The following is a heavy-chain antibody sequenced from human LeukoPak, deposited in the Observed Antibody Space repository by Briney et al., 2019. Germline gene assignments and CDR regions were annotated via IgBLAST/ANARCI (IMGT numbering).Heavy chain of an antibody. V-gene: IGHV4-34*01. J-gene: IGHJ4*02. CDR1: GGSFSGYY. CDR2: INHSGST. CDR3: ARENRIAAAANFDY. D-gene: IGHD6-13*01. Sequence: SETLSLTCAVYGGSFSGYYWSWIRQPPGKGLEWIGEINHSGSTNYNPSLKSRVTISVDTSKNQFSLKLSSVTAADTAVYYCARENRIAAAANFDYWGQGTLVTVSS.